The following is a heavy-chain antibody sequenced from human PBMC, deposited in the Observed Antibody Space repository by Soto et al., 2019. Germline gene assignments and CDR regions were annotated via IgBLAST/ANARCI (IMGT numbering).Heavy chain of an antibody. CDR1: GLPVAGSY. V-gene: IGHV3-53*01. CDR2: IYNDGTT. J-gene: IGHJ6*02. D-gene: IGHD3-10*01. Sequence: PGGSLRLSCVASGLPVAGSYMAWVRQAPGKGLEWASVIYNDGTTYYSQSVEGRFTISRDTSKNTLYLQMDRLRDEDTAVYYCVRPLPSGQTHARDVWGQGTTVTVLL. CDR3: VRPLPSGQTHARDV.